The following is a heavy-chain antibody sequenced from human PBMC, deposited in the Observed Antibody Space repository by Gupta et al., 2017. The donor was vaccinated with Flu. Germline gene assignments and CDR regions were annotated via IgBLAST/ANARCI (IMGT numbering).Heavy chain of an antibody. V-gene: IGHV4-59*01. D-gene: IGHD1-26*01. J-gene: IGHJ3*02. CDR3: ARDLGLVGASDAFDI. CDR2: IYYSGST. Sequence: WYIYYSGSTNYNPSLKSRVTISVDTSKNQFSLKLSSVTAADTAVYYCARDLGLVGASDAFDIWGQGTMVTVPS.